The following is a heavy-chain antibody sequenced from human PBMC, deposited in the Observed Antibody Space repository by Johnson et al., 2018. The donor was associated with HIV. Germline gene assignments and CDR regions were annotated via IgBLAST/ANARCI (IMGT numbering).Heavy chain of an antibody. Sequence: VQLVESGEGLVQPGGSLRLSCAASGFNVSSDYMNWVRQVPGKGLEWVSLIYGGGITYNADSVKGRFTISRDNFKNTLYLQMNSLRVEDTAVYYCARDPFPRFYAFDVWGQGTMVTVSS. CDR2: IYGGGIT. J-gene: IGHJ3*01. V-gene: IGHV3-66*01. CDR3: ARDPFPRFYAFDV. CDR1: GFNVSSDY.